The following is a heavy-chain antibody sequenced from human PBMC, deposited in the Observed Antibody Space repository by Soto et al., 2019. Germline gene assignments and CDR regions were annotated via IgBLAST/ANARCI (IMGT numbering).Heavy chain of an antibody. CDR3: VGGSPYSGSYAGMDV. V-gene: IGHV3-23*01. CDR1: GFTFSSYA. CDR2: ISGSGGST. D-gene: IGHD1-26*01. Sequence: GGSLRLSCAASGFTFSSYAMSWVRQAPGKGLEWVSAISGSGGSTYYADSVKGRFTISRDNSKNTLYLQMNSLRAEDTAVYYCVGGSPYSGSYAGMDVWGQGTTVTVSS. J-gene: IGHJ6*02.